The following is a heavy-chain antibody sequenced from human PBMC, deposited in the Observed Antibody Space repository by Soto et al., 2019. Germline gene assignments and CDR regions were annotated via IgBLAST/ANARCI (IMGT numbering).Heavy chain of an antibody. CDR3: ARMGYCSGGSCYRAAEYFQH. CDR1: GFTFSDYY. D-gene: IGHD2-15*01. V-gene: IGHV3-11*04. Sequence: GGSLRLSCAASGFTFSDYYMSWIRQAPGKGLEWVSYISSSGSTIYYADSVKGRFTISRDNAKNSLYLQMNSLRAEDTAVYYCARMGYCSGGSCYRAAEYFQHWGQGTLVTVSS. J-gene: IGHJ1*01. CDR2: ISSSGSTI.